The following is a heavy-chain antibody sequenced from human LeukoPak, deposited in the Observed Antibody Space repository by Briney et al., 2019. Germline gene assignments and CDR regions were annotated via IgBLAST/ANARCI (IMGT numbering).Heavy chain of an antibody. CDR1: GGSISSYY. D-gene: IGHD3-22*01. CDR2: IYTSGST. CDR3: AGHDSSGYYTGLFDY. V-gene: IGHV4-4*07. J-gene: IGHJ4*02. Sequence: TSETLSLTCTVWGGSISSYYWSWIRQPAGKGLEWIGRIYTSGSTNYNPSLRSRVTMSVDTSKNQFSLKLSSVTAADTAVYYCAGHDSSGYYTGLFDYWGQGTQVTVSS.